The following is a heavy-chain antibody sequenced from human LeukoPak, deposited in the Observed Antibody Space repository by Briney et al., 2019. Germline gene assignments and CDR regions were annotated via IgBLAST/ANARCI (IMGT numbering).Heavy chain of an antibody. V-gene: IGHV4-34*01. CDR2: INHSGST. J-gene: IGHJ4*02. CDR1: GGSFSGYY. Sequence: SETLSLTCAVYGGSFSGYYWSWIRQPPGMGLEWIGEINHSGSTNYNPSLKSRVTISVDTSKNQFSLKLSSVTAADTAVYYCARGRSGYSYGLRYFDYWGQGTLVTVSS. D-gene: IGHD5-18*01. CDR3: ARGRSGYSYGLRYFDY.